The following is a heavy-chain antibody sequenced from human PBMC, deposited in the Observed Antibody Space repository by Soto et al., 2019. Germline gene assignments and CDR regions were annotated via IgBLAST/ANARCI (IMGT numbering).Heavy chain of an antibody. CDR2: ISAYNGNT. D-gene: IGHD2-15*01. J-gene: IGHJ6*02. CDR1: GYTFTSYG. Sequence: VASVKVSCKASGYTFTSYGISWVRQAPGQGLEWMGWISAYNGNTNYAQKLQGRVTMTTDTSTSTAYMELRSLRSDDTAVYYCARDESRYCSGGSCYPGWYYYGMDVWGQVTTVTVSS. CDR3: ARDESRYCSGGSCYPGWYYYGMDV. V-gene: IGHV1-18*04.